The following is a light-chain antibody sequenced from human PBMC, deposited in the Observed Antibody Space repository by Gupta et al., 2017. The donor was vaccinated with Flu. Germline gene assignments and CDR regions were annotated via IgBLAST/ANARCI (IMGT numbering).Light chain of an antibody. CDR3: HRRNNYPRLT. CDR2: TAS. Sequence: SFLSASVGDRGTITCRASQGIRSYLDWSKQKPGKGPKLLIYTASTWQRGVTSRSSGSGNGTEXPLTISXRQLEDFAPYYCHRRNNYPRLTYGXGTKVDI. J-gene: IGKJ3*01. CDR1: QGIRSY. V-gene: IGKV1-9*01.